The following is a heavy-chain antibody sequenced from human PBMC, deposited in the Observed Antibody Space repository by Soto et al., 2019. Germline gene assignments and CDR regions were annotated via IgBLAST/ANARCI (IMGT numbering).Heavy chain of an antibody. CDR1: GYTLISYA. V-gene: IGHV1-3*01. J-gene: IGHJ5*02. Sequence: ASVKVSCKASGYTLISYAMHWVRQAPGQRLEWMGWINAGNGNTKYSQKFQGRVTITRDTSASTAYMELSSLRSEDTAVYYCARDRGWFDPWGQGTLVTVSS. CDR3: ARDRGWFDP. CDR2: INAGNGNT.